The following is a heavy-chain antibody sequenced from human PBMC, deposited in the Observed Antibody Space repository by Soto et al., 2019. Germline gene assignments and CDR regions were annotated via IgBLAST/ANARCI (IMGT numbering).Heavy chain of an antibody. J-gene: IGHJ4*02. Sequence: HPGGSLRLSCAASEFMFSTYWMTWVRQAPGKGLEWVSAISGSGGSTYYADSVKGRFTISRDNSKNTLYLQMNSLRAEDTAVYYCARVFAYSSSSGDDFDYWGQGTLVTVSS. CDR3: ARVFAYSSSSGDDFDY. D-gene: IGHD6-6*01. V-gene: IGHV3-23*01. CDR1: EFMFSTYW. CDR2: ISGSGGST.